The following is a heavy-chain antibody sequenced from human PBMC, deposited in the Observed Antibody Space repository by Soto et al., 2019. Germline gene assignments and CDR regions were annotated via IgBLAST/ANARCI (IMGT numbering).Heavy chain of an antibody. CDR1: GFTFNNFG. Sequence: GGSLRLSCAASGFTFNNFGMNWVRQAPGKGLEWVSYISSSSSTIYYADSVEGRFTISRDNSKNTVYLQMNSLRLEDTAVYYCARGPSYSDSYFDHWGQGTLVTVSS. D-gene: IGHD4-17*01. CDR2: ISSSSSTI. V-gene: IGHV3-48*01. CDR3: ARGPSYSDSYFDH. J-gene: IGHJ4*02.